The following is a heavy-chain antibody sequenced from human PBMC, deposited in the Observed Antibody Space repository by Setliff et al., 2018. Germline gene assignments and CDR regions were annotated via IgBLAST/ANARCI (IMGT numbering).Heavy chain of an antibody. D-gene: IGHD2-15*01. Sequence: PGGSLRLSCAASGFLFKDYYMTWIRQAPGKGLEWVATINQDGSGKYYVDSVKGRFTISRDNAKNTVYLQMTRLTAEDTAVYYCARTCSGSGCYAGLESWGQGTPVTVSS. J-gene: IGHJ4*02. V-gene: IGHV3-7*01. CDR1: GFLFKDYY. CDR3: ARTCSGSGCYAGLES. CDR2: INQDGSGK.